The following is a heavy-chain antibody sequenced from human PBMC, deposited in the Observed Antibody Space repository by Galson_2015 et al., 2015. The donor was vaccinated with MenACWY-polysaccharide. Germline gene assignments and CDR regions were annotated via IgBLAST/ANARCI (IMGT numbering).Heavy chain of an antibody. Sequence: CLWRLPGKGLEWIGTIYYGGSTYYNPSLKSRVTISVDTSKNQFSLKLTSVTAADTAVYYCARQGGSGRSHDYWGQGTLVTVSS. V-gene: IGHV4-39*01. CDR3: ARQGGSGRSHDY. CDR2: IYYGGST. J-gene: IGHJ4*02. D-gene: IGHD5-12*01.